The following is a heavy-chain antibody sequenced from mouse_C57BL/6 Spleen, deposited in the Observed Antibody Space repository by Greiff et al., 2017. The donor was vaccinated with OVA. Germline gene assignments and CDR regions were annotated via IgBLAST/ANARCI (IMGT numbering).Heavy chain of an antibody. V-gene: IGHV7-3*01. CDR3: ARYLDSPFYYAMDY. J-gene: IGHJ4*01. D-gene: IGHD3-2*01. CDR1: GFTFTDYY. CDR2: IRNKANGYTT. Sequence: EVQVVESGGGLVQPGGSLSLSCAASGFTFTDYYMSWVRQPPGKALEWLGFIRNKANGYTTEYSASVKGRFTISRDNSQSILYLQMNALRAEDSATYYCARYLDSPFYYAMDYWGQGTSVTVSS.